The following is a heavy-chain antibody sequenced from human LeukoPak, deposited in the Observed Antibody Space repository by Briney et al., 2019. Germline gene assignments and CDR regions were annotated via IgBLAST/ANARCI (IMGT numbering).Heavy chain of an antibody. CDR2: IYYSGST. CDR1: GGSVSSGTYY. D-gene: IGHD4-11*01. J-gene: IGHJ4*02. Sequence: SETLPLTCTVSGGSVSSGTYYWSWIRQPPGKGLEWIGYIYYSGSTNYNPSLKSRVTISVDTSKNQFSLKLSSVTAADTAVYYCARDRVRGNSNPFFDYWGQGTLVTVSS. V-gene: IGHV4-61*01. CDR3: ARDRVRGNSNPFFDY.